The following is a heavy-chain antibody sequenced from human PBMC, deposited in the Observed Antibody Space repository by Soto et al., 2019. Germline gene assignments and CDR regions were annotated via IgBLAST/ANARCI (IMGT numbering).Heavy chain of an antibody. J-gene: IGHJ6*02. Sequence: QVQLVQSGAEVKKPGASVKVSCKASGYTFTSYGISWVRQAPAQGREWMGWISAYNGNTNYAQKLQGRGTMTTDRSTSTADMELRSLRSDDTVVYYCARKIRFLEWSYYYYGMDVWGQGTTVTVAS. V-gene: IGHV1-18*01. CDR1: GYTFTSYG. CDR3: ARKIRFLEWSYYYYGMDV. D-gene: IGHD3-3*01. CDR2: ISAYNGNT.